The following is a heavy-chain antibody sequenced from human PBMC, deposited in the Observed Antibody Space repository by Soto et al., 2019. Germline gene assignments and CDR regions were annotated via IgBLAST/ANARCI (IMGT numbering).Heavy chain of an antibody. Sequence: SDTLSLTCAVYGGSFSGYYWSWIRQPPGKGLEWIGEINHSGSTKYNASLKSRVTISVDTSKNQFSLKLSSVTAADTAVYYCARPFGSWSAYSSSSHYFDYWGQGTLVNVS. CDR2: INHSGST. CDR3: ARPFGSWSAYSSSSHYFDY. V-gene: IGHV4-34*01. CDR1: GGSFSGYY. D-gene: IGHD6-6*01. J-gene: IGHJ4*02.